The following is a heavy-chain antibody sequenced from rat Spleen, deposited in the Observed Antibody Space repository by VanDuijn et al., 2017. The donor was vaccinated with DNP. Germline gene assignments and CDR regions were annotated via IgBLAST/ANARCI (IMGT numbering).Heavy chain of an antibody. V-gene: IGHV5-25*01. D-gene: IGHD4-3*01. CDR1: GFSFRNYD. CDR3: VRWNSGHFDY. Sequence: EVQLVESGGGLVQPGRSLKLSCAASGFSFRNYDMAWVRQAPAKGLEWVAYIGSPAYAPYSTDSVKGRFTISRDNAKSTLYLQMNSLRSEDMATYYCVRWNSGHFDYWGQGVMVTVSS. J-gene: IGHJ2*01. CDR2: IGSPAYAP.